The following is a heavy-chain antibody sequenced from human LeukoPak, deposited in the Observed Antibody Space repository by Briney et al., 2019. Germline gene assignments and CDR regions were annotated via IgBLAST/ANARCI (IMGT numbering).Heavy chain of an antibody. Sequence: SETLSLTCTVSGGSISSSSYYWGWIRQPPGKGLEWIGSIYYSGSTYYSPSLKSRVTISVDTSKNQFSLKLSSVTAADTAVYYCARQASAAHDYWGQGTLVTVSS. CDR2: IYYSGST. CDR1: GGSISSSSYY. CDR3: ARQASAAHDY. J-gene: IGHJ4*02. D-gene: IGHD6-13*01. V-gene: IGHV4-39*01.